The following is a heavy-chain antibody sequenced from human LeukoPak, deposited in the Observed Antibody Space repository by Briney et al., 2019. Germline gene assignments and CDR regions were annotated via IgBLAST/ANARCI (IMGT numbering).Heavy chain of an antibody. D-gene: IGHD3-10*01. CDR2: IYWDDDR. CDR1: GFSLSTSGVG. V-gene: IGHV2-5*02. Sequence: SGPTLVKPTQTLTLTCTFSGFSLSTSGVGVGWIRQPPGKALEWLALIYWDDDRRYSPSLRSRLTITKDTSKNQVVLTMTNMDPVDTATYFCAHSRRGGVRGVMLYYSDYWGQGTLVTVSS. J-gene: IGHJ4*02. CDR3: AHSRRGGVRGVMLYYSDY.